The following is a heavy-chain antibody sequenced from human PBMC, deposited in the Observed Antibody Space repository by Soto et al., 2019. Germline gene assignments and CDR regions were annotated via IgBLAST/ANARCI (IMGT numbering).Heavy chain of an antibody. CDR2: IYYTGTT. V-gene: IGHV4-30-4*01. CDR1: GGSIRLGDYY. Sequence: TLSLTCTVSGGSIRLGDYYWRWIRQPPGKGLEWIGYIYYTGTTYYNPSLKSRVAISVDTSKNQFSLKLSSVTAADTAVYYCARGPNYYNAARGWFDPGGQGTLVTVSS. D-gene: IGHD3-10*01. J-gene: IGHJ5*02. CDR3: ARGPNYYNAARGWFDP.